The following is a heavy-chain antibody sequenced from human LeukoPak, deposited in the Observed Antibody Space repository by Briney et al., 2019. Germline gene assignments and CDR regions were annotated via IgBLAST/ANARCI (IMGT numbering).Heavy chain of an antibody. CDR1: GFTFSNYW. Sequence: GGSLRLSCAASGFTFSNYWMSWVRQAPGKGLEWVANIKQDGSEKYYVDSVKGRFTISRDNANNSLYLQVNSLRAEDTAVYYCARNQRRLDYWGQGTLVTVSS. J-gene: IGHJ4*02. CDR3: ARNQRRLDY. D-gene: IGHD1-14*01. V-gene: IGHV3-7*01. CDR2: IKQDGSEK.